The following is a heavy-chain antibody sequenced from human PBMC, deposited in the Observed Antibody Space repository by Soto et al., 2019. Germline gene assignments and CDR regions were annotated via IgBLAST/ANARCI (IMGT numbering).Heavy chain of an antibody. CDR3: ARGALYDILTGYESEFDY. Sequence: ASVKVSCKASGYTFTSYDINWVRQATGQGFEWMGWMNPNSGNTGYAQKFQGRVTMTRDTSTSTVYMELSSLRSEDTAVYYCARGALYDILTGYESEFDYWGQGTLVTVSS. D-gene: IGHD3-9*01. CDR2: MNPNSGNT. J-gene: IGHJ4*02. CDR1: GYTFTSYD. V-gene: IGHV1-8*01.